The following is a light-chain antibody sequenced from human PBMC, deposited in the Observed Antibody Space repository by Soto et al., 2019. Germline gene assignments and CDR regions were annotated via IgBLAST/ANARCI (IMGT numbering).Light chain of an antibody. CDR2: AAS. J-gene: IGKJ1*01. CDR1: QYINNH. CDR3: QQTNIFPWT. V-gene: IGKV1-39*01. Sequence: DIQMTQSPSSLSASIGDRVTITCRACQYINNHLNWYRQKPGKAPELLIYAASSLQSGVPSRFSGSGSGTDFTLTITSLQPEDFATYSCQQTNIFPWTFGQGTKVDIK.